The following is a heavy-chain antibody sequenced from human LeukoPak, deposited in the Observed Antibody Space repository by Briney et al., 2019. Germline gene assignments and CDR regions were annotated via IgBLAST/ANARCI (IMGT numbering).Heavy chain of an antibody. Sequence: QPGGSLRLSCAASGFTFSSYSMNWVRQAPGKGLEWVSYISSSSSTINYADSVKGRFTISRDNAKNSLYLQMNSLRAEDTAVYYCARPIPSYSSSWYGNFDYWGQGTLGTVSS. CDR1: GFTFSSYS. J-gene: IGHJ4*02. CDR3: ARPIPSYSSSWYGNFDY. CDR2: ISSSSSTI. D-gene: IGHD6-13*01. V-gene: IGHV3-48*04.